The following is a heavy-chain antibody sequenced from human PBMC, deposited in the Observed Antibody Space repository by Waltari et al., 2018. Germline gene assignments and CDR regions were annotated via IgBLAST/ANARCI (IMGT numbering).Heavy chain of an antibody. J-gene: IGHJ5*02. CDR2: IYHDGTT. Sequence: QVQLQESGPRLVKPSETLSLTCDVSGYAINSGFYWGWFRPAPEKGLEWIATIYHDGTTFYNPSLTRRVTTSMDTSRNQISLKLKSVTAADTAVYYCTRQTLGYCTSAACRRLEAWGQGTLVTVSS. CDR3: TRQTLGYCTSAACRRLEA. CDR1: GYAINSGFY. V-gene: IGHV4-38-2*01. D-gene: IGHD2-8*02.